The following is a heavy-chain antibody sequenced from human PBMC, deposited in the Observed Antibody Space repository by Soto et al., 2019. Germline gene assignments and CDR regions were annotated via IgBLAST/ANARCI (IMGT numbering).Heavy chain of an antibody. Sequence: QVHLVESGGGVVQPGRSLRLSCAASGFTFSTYAMHWVRQAPGKGLEWVGVISNDETKKNFAGSVKGRFTISRDNAKNALFLQMSCQTSEDTAVYYGVRPVPSQHADCSDCWGEGTRVTVSS. V-gene: IGHV3-30*04. CDR1: GFTFSTYA. J-gene: IGHJ4*02. CDR3: VRPVPSQHADCSDC. CDR2: ISNDETKK. D-gene: IGHD1-26*01.